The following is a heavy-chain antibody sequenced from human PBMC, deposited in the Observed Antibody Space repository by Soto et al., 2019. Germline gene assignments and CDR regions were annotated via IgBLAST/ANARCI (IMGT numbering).Heavy chain of an antibody. CDR2: ISSSGSTI. CDR1: GFTFSSYE. Sequence: EVQLVESGGGLVQPGGSLRLSCAASGFTFSSYEMNWVRQAPGKGLEWVSYISSSGSTIYYADSVKGRFTISRDNAKNSLYLQMNSLRAEDTAVYYCAAGPYGDYVVRFDYWGQGTLVTVSS. V-gene: IGHV3-48*03. J-gene: IGHJ4*02. CDR3: AAGPYGDYVVRFDY. D-gene: IGHD4-17*01.